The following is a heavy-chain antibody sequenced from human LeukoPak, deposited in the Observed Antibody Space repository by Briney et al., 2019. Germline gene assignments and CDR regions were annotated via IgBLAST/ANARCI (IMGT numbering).Heavy chain of an antibody. D-gene: IGHD2-15*01. Sequence: GGSLRLSCAASGFTFSDYYMSWIRQAPGKGLEWVSYISSSSSYTNYADSEKGRFTISRDNAKNSLYLQMNSLRAEDTAVYYCARGLSGSCYDYWGQGTLVTVSS. J-gene: IGHJ4*02. CDR1: GFTFSDYY. CDR3: ARGLSGSCYDY. CDR2: ISSSSSYT. V-gene: IGHV3-11*06.